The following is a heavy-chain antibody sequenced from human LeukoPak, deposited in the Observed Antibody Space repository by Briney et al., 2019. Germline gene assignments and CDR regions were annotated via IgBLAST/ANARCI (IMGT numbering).Heavy chain of an antibody. Sequence: GGSLRLSCAASGFTFSSYWISWVRQAPGKGLEWVANIKQDGSEKYYVDSVKGRFTISRDNAKNSLYLQMNSLRAEDTAVYYCARPENTVAGTDWFDPWGQGTLVTVSS. CDR1: GFTFSSYW. CDR3: ARPENTVAGTDWFDP. CDR2: IKQDGSEK. D-gene: IGHD6-19*01. V-gene: IGHV3-7*01. J-gene: IGHJ5*02.